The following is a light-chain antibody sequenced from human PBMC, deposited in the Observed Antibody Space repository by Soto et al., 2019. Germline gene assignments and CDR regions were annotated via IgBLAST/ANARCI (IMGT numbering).Light chain of an antibody. CDR2: GAS. CDR3: QQYNNWPRT. CDR1: QSVSSN. J-gene: IGKJ1*01. Sequence: IVMTQSPATLSVSPGERATLSCRASQSVSSNLAWYQQKPGQAPRLLIYGASTRATGIPARFSGRGSGTEFTLTISSLQSEDFAVYYCQQYNNWPRTFGQGTKVDIK. V-gene: IGKV3-15*01.